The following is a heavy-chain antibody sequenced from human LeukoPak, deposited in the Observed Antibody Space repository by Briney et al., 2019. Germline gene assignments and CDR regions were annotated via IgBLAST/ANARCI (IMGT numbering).Heavy chain of an antibody. CDR3: AAAAGYRFDI. D-gene: IGHD6-13*01. CDR1: GFIFSDHY. V-gene: IGHV3-11*03. CDR2: ISDIGSKT. J-gene: IGHJ3*02. Sequence: NPGGSLRLSCGASGFIFSDHYMNWVRQASGKGLEWVSYISDIGSKTNYAESVKGRFTISRDNAKNSLSLHMNSLRAEDTAVYYCAAAAGYRFDIWGQGTMVTVSS.